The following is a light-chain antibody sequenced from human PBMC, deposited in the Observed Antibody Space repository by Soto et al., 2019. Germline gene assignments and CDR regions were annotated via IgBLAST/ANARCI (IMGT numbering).Light chain of an antibody. J-gene: IGKJ1*01. CDR1: QSVSSN. V-gene: IGKV3-20*01. CDR2: GAS. Sequence: EIVLTQSPGTLSVSPGERATLSCRASQSVSSNLAWYQQKPGQAPRLLIYGASRRATGIPDRFSGSASGTDFTLIISRLEPEDFAVYYCQQYGSSPRTFGQGTKVDI. CDR3: QQYGSSPRT.